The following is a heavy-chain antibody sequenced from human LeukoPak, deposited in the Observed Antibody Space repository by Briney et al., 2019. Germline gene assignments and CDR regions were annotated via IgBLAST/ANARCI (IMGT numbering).Heavy chain of an antibody. D-gene: IGHD3-22*01. CDR1: GGSISSYY. J-gene: IGHJ3*02. CDR3: ARHSSSGYSDAPDAFDI. V-gene: IGHV4-59*08. CDR2: IYYSGST. Sequence: SETLSLTCTVSGGSISSYYWSWIRQPPGKGLEWIWYIYYSGSTNYNPSLKSRVTISVDTSKNQFSLKLSSVTAADTAVYYCARHSSSGYSDAPDAFDIWGQGTMVTVSS.